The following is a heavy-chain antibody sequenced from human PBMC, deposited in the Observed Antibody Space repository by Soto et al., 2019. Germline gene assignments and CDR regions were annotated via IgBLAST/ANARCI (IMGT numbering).Heavy chain of an antibody. CDR3: AIERAVGIAVALNWFDP. D-gene: IGHD6-19*01. CDR2: ISSSSSTI. CDR1: GFTFSSYS. J-gene: IGHJ5*02. V-gene: IGHV3-48*02. Sequence: EVQLVESGGGLVQPGGSLGLSCAASGFTFSSYSMNWVRQAPGKGLEWVSYISSSSSTIYYADSVKGRFTISRDNAKNSLYLQMNSLRDEDTAVYYWAIERAVGIAVALNWFDPWGQGTLVTVSS.